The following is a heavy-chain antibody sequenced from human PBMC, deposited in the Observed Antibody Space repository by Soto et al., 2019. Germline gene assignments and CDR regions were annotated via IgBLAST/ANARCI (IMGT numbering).Heavy chain of an antibody. V-gene: IGHV1-69*13. CDR2: IIPIFGTA. CDR1: VGSFSGYA. D-gene: IGHD3-9*01. J-gene: IGHJ4*02. Sequence: SVKVSCKGSVGSFSGYAISWVRQAPGQGLEWMGGIIPIFGTANYAQKFQGRVTITADESTSTAYMELSSLRSEDTAVYYCARSVLRYFDWFPLSDYWGQGTLVTVSS. CDR3: ARSVLRYFDWFPLSDY.